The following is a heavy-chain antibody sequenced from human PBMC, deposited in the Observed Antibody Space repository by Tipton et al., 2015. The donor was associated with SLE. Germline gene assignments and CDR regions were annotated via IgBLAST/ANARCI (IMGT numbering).Heavy chain of an antibody. CDR2: HSGST. Sequence: TLSLTCAVYGGSFSGHFWSWIRQPPGKGLEWIGHSGSTNYNPSLKSRVTISIDTSKNQFSLKLSSVIAADTAVYYCARAGEGSAKRSGIAVAGIDYWGQGTLVTVSS. V-gene: IGHV4-34*01. CDR3: ARAGEGSAKRSGIAVAGIDY. CDR1: GGSFSGHF. D-gene: IGHD6-19*01. J-gene: IGHJ4*02.